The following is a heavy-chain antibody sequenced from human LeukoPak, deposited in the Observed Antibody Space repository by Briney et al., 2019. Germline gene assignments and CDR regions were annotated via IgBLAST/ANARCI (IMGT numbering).Heavy chain of an antibody. J-gene: IGHJ5*02. Sequence: QSGGSLRLSCAASGFTFSSYAMSWVRQAPGKGLEWVSAISGSGGSTYYADSVKGRFTISRDNSKNTLYLQMNSLRAEDTAVYYCARARCSGGSCYSNNWFDPWGQGTLVTVSS. CDR1: GFTFSSYA. D-gene: IGHD2-15*01. CDR2: ISGSGGST. V-gene: IGHV3-23*01. CDR3: ARARCSGGSCYSNNWFDP.